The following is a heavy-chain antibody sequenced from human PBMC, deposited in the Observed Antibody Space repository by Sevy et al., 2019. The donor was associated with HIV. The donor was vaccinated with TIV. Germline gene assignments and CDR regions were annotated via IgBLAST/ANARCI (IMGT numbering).Heavy chain of an antibody. V-gene: IGHV3-33*03. Sequence: GGSLRLSCAASGFDFSTYDMHWVRQAPGKGLEWVAFISFDGSDKWYGDSVKGQFTISRDNSKNTLYVQMNTLRDEDTAVYYCAKRERSYYDSSGNYDAFDVWGQWTLVTVSS. CDR2: ISFDGSDK. CDR3: AKRERSYYDSSGNYDAFDV. J-gene: IGHJ3*01. CDR1: GFDFSTYD. D-gene: IGHD3-22*01.